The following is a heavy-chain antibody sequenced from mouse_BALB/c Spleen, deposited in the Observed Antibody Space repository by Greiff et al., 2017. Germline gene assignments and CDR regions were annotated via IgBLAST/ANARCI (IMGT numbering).Heavy chain of an antibody. CDR2: ISYDGSN. V-gene: IGHV3-6*02. CDR1: GYSITSGYY. Sequence: EVQLQQSGPGLVKPSQSLSLTCSVTGYSITSGYYWNWIRQFPGNKLEWMGYISYDGSNNYNPSLKNRISITRDTSKNQFFLKLNSVTTEDTATYYCARKTGTRFDYWGQGTTLTVSS. CDR3: ARKTGTRFDY. D-gene: IGHD4-1*01. J-gene: IGHJ2*01.